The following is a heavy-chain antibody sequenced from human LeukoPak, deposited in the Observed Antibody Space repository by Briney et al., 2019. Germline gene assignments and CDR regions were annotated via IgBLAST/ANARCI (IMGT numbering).Heavy chain of an antibody. CDR3: ARDPRYAAGIFFNY. CDR1: GDSVSSKTVA. Sequence: SQTLSLTYAISGDSVSSKTVAWNWIRQSPSRGLEWLGKTAYRSRWFTDYAVPVKGRITINPDTSKNQFSLELNSVTPEDTAVYYCARDPRYAAGIFFNYWGQGTLVTVSS. V-gene: IGHV6-1*01. D-gene: IGHD2-2*01. CDR2: TAYRSRWFT. J-gene: IGHJ4*02.